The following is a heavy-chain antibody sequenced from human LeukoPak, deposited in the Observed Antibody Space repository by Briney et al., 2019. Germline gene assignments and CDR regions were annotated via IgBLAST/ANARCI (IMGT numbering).Heavy chain of an antibody. CDR1: GFTFSSYG. Sequence: GGSLRLSCAASGFTFSSYGMHWVRQAPGKGLEWVAVIWYDGSNKYYADSVKGRFTISRENSKNTLYLQMNSLRAEDTAVYYCARDFPSGGMDVWGQGTTVTVSS. J-gene: IGHJ6*02. CDR2: IWYDGSNK. CDR3: ARDFPSGGMDV. D-gene: IGHD3-3*01. V-gene: IGHV3-33*01.